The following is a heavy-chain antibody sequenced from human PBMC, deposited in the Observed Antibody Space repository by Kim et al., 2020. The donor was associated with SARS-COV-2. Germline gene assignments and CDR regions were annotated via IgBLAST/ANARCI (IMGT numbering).Heavy chain of an antibody. CDR3: AKGSGWIFDY. J-gene: IGHJ4*02. CDR2: ISGGGGST. CDR1: GFTFSTYA. D-gene: IGHD6-19*01. Sequence: GGSLRLSCAASGFTFSTYAMSWVRQAPGKGLEWVSAISGGGGSTYYADSVKGRFTISRDNSKNTLYLQMNSLRAEDTAVYYCAKGSGWIFDYWGQGTLVTVSS. V-gene: IGHV3-23*01.